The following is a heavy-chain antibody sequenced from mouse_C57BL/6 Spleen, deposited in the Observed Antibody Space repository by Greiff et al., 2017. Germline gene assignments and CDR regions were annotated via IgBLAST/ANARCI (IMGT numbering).Heavy chain of an antibody. CDR3: AINPSNYYGSRGYFDV. J-gene: IGHJ1*03. CDR1: GYTFTDYN. Sequence: VQLKESGPELVKPGASVKMSCKASGYTFTDYNMHWVKQSHGKSLEWIGYINPNNGGTSYNQKFKGKATLTVNKSSSTAYMELRSLTSEDSAVYYCAINPSNYYGSRGYFDVWGTGTTVTVSS. D-gene: IGHD1-1*01. V-gene: IGHV1-22*01. CDR2: INPNNGGT.